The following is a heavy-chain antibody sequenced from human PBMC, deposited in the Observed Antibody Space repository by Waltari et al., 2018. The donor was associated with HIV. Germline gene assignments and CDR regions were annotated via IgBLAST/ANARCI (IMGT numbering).Heavy chain of an antibody. CDR3: ARVVRGTVNYFDSRLGH. Sequence: QVQLVQSGAEVKKPGASVKVSCKASGYTFSDYYMHWVRQAPGKGHEWMGWINPNRSGKGNAEKFQGRVTMTRDTSISTAYMELSRLRFDDTAVYYCARVVRGTVNYFDSRLGHWGQGTLVTVSS. V-gene: IGHV1-2*02. CDR1: GYTFSDYY. D-gene: IGHD3-22*01. J-gene: IGHJ5*02. CDR2: INPNRSGK.